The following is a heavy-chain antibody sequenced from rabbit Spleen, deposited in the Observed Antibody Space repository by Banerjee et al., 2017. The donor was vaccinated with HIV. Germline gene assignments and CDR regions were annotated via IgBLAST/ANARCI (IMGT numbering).Heavy chain of an antibody. CDR3: VREAGYGGYGDANL. V-gene: IGHV1S45*01. CDR2: IYVGSGGGT. CDR1: GVSFSYSYW. D-gene: IGHD6-1*01. Sequence: QEQLEESWGGLVKPEGSLTLTCKASGVSFSYSYWICWVRQAPGKGLEWIACIYVGSGGGTKYASWAKGRFTISKTSSATVTLQMTSLTAADTATYFCVREAGYGGYGDANLWGPGTLVTVS. J-gene: IGHJ4*01.